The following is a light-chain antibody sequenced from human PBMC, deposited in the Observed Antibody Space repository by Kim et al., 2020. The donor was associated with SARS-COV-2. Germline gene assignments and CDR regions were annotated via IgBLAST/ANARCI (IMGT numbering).Light chain of an antibody. Sequence: ASVGHRVTITCRASQSINSYLNWYQQKPGKAPKLLIYAASSLQSGVPSRFSGSGSGTDFTLTISSLQPEDFATYYCQQSYSTPRTFGQGTKVDIK. J-gene: IGKJ1*01. CDR3: QQSYSTPRT. V-gene: IGKV1-39*01. CDR1: QSINSY. CDR2: AAS.